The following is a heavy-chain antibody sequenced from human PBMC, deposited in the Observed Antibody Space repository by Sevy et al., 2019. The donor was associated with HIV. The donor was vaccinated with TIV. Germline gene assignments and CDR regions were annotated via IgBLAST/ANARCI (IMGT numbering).Heavy chain of an antibody. V-gene: IGHV3-49*03. CDR2: IRSKDYGGAT. CDR3: TRGYYYDSSGYSDY. CDR1: GFTFGDYA. D-gene: IGHD3-22*01. Sequence: GGSLRLSCTGSGFTFGDYAMSWFRQAPGMGLEWVGFIRSKDYGGATEYAASVKGRFTISRVDSKSIADLQMNSLKTVDTAVYYCTRGYYYDSSGYSDYWGQGTLVTVSS. J-gene: IGHJ4*02.